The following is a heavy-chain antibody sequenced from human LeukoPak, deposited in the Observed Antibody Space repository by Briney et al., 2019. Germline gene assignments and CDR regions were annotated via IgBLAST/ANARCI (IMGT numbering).Heavy chain of an antibody. CDR2: ISGSGGST. CDR3: AKDISSSGVNWFDP. CDR1: GFTFSSYA. J-gene: IGHJ5*02. V-gene: IGHV3-23*01. D-gene: IGHD6-19*01. Sequence: GGSLRLSCAASGFTFSSYAMSWVRQAPGKGLEWVSGISGSGGSTYYADSVKGRFTISRDNSKNMLYLQMNSLRAEDTAVYYCAKDISSSGVNWFDPWGQGTLVTVSS.